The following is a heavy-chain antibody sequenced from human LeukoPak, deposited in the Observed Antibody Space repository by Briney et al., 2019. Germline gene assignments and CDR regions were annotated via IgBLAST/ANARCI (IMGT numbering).Heavy chain of an antibody. CDR1: GFTFSSYA. V-gene: IGHV3-23*01. CDR2: ISGSGGST. J-gene: IGHJ4*02. CDR3: AKDLSCTTATCSLDY. D-gene: IGHD2-2*01. Sequence: GGSLRLSCAASGFTFSSYAMTWVRQAPGKGLEWVSGISGSGGSTYYADSVKGRFTISRDTSKNTLYLQMNSLRAEDTAVYYCAKDLSCTTATCSLDYWGQGTLVTVSS.